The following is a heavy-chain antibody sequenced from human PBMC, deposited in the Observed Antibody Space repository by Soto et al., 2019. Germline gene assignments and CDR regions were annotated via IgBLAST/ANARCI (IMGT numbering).Heavy chain of an antibody. J-gene: IGHJ4*02. CDR1: GFTFSNYG. CDR3: PTEYCHAHCSSDYFHY. D-gene: IGHD2-21*01. Sequence: QVQLVESGGGVVQPGRSLRLSCAASGFTFSNYGIHWVRQAPGNGLEWVAVISRDGSVRYYADSVKGRFTISRDNSKNTLYLQVNNLIAEYTAVYYSPTEYCHAHCSSDYFHYWGQGTLVTVSS. CDR2: ISRDGSVR. V-gene: IGHV3-30*03.